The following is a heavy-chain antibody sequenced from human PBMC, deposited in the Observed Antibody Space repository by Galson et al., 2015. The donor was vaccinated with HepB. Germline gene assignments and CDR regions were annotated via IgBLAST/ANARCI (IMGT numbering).Heavy chain of an antibody. CDR2: IYPGDSDT. D-gene: IGHD2-21*02. V-gene: IGHV5-51*01. CDR1: GYSFTSYW. CDR3: ARQGRDCGGDCYSKNWFDP. J-gene: IGHJ5*02. Sequence: QSGAEVKKPGKSLKISCKGSGYSFTSYWIGWVRQMPGKGLEWMGIIYPGDSDTRYSPSFQGQVTISADKSISTAYLQWSSLKASDTAMYYCARQGRDCGGDCYSKNWFDPWGQGTLVTVSS.